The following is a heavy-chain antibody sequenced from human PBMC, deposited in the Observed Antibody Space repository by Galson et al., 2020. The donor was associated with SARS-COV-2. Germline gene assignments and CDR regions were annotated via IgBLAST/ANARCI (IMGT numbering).Heavy chain of an antibody. Sequence: GGSLRLSCAASGFTFSSSAMHWVRQAPGKGLEWVAIISYDGTTKYNSDSVKGRFTISRDNSKNTLYLQMNSLRPEDTAVYYCARETDDNTSSWFDYWGQGTLVTVSS. CDR1: GFTFSSSA. D-gene: IGHD6-13*01. CDR3: ARETDDNTSSWFDY. J-gene: IGHJ5*01. CDR2: ISYDGTTK. V-gene: IGHV3-30*04.